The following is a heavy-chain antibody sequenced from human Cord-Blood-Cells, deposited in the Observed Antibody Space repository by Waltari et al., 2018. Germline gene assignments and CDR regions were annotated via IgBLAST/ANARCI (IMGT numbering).Heavy chain of an antibody. D-gene: IGHD2-15*01. CDR1: GGSISSYY. CDR2: IYYSGGT. V-gene: IGHV4-59*08. CDR3: AKVAIDARSFDY. J-gene: IGHJ4*02. Sequence: QVQLQESGPGLVKPSETLSLTCTVSGGSISSYYWSWIRQPPGKGLEWIGYIYYSGGTNYNPSRKSRVTISVDTSKNQFSRKLSSVTAADTAVYYCAKVAIDARSFDYWGQGTLVTVSS.